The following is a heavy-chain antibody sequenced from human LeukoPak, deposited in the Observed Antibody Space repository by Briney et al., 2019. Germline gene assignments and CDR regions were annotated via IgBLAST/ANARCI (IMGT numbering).Heavy chain of an antibody. D-gene: IGHD4-11*01. V-gene: IGHV3-30*18. CDR2: ISYDGSHQ. Sequence: GGSLRLSCAASGFTFSSYSMNWVRQAPGKGLEWVAAISYDGSHQFYEGSVKGRFTISRDNSKNTLNLQMSSLRAEDTAVYYCAKWAGDYPYSYMDVWGTGTTVTVSS. CDR3: AKWAGDYPYSYMDV. CDR1: GFTFSSYS. J-gene: IGHJ6*04.